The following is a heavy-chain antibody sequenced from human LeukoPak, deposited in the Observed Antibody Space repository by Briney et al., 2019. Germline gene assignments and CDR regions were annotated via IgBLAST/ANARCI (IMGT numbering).Heavy chain of an antibody. CDR2: ITSLGTHK. CDR1: GFTFSNYS. D-gene: IGHD5-12*01. V-gene: IGHV3-21*06. J-gene: IGHJ4*02. Sequence: GGSLRLSCAASGFTFSNYSMTWVRQGLGKGLEWVSSITSLGTHKYYTDSLKGRFTISRDNANNSLYLQMNSLRGEDTAVYYCARIFLTYSGYDLNFFDSWGQGTLVTVSS. CDR3: ARIFLTYSGYDLNFFDS.